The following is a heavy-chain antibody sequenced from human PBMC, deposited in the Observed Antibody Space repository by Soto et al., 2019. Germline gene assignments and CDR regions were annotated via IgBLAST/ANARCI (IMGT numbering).Heavy chain of an antibody. CDR2: IYYSGST. CDR3: ARLNRDDILTGSNWFDP. D-gene: IGHD3-9*01. V-gene: IGHV4-59*08. CDR1: GGSISSYY. Sequence: SETLSLTCTVSGGSISSYYWSWIRQPPGKGLEWIGYIYYSGSTNYNPSLKSRVTISVDTSKNHFSLKLSSVTAADTAVYYCARLNRDDILTGSNWFDPWGQGTLVTVSS. J-gene: IGHJ5*02.